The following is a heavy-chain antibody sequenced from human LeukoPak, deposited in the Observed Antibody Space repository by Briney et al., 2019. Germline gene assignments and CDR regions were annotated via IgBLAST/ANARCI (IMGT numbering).Heavy chain of an antibody. D-gene: IGHD2-21*01. J-gene: IGHJ6*03. V-gene: IGHV3-74*01. Sequence: PGGSLRLSCAASGFTFSSYWLHWVRQAPGKGLVSVSRINSDGSSTSYADSVKGRFTLSRDNAKNTLYLQMNSLRAEDTAVYYCARARSFRMDVWGKGTTVTVSS. CDR3: ARARSFRMDV. CDR1: GFTFSSYW. CDR2: INSDGSST.